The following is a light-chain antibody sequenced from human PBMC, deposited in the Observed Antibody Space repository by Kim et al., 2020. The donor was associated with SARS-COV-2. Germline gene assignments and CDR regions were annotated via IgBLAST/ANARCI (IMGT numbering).Light chain of an antibody. CDR1: QSLSYSDRSTF. CDR3: MRGIRPIT. J-gene: IGKJ5*01. CDR2: EVS. Sequence: QPASNSGRSSQSLSYSDRSTFVSWFQQRRRQSPRLLIDEVSSRDCMVASRIGGGWGGTDFTLKSSRVQAEDVGDYCHMRGIRPITFGRGTRLEIK. V-gene: IGKV2-30*01.